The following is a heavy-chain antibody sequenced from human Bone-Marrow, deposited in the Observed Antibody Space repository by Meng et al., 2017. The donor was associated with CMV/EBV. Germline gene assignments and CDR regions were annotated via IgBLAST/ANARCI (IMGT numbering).Heavy chain of an antibody. D-gene: IGHD2-2*01. CDR1: GYTFNTYG. V-gene: IGHV1-2*02. CDR2: INPNSGGT. CDR3: ASSRYCSSTSCYLFDP. J-gene: IGHJ5*02. Sequence: ASVKVSCKASGYTFNTYGIDWVRQAPGQGLEWMGWINPNSGGTNYAQKFQGRVTMTRDTSISTAYMELSRLRSDDTAVYYCASSRYCSSTSCYLFDPWGQGTLVTVSS.